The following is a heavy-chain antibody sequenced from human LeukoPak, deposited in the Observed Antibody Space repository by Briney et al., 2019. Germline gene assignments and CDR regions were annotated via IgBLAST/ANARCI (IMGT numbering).Heavy chain of an antibody. Sequence: ASVKVSCKATGYTFTSYGISWVRQAPGQGLEWMGWISSNSDNTNYAQKLQGRVTMTTDTSTSTAYMELRSLRSDDTALYFCARDWGSIKVIADYWGQGTLVTVSS. V-gene: IGHV1-18*01. CDR3: ARDWGSIKVIADY. CDR2: ISSNSDNT. CDR1: GYTFTSYG. J-gene: IGHJ4*02. D-gene: IGHD7-27*01.